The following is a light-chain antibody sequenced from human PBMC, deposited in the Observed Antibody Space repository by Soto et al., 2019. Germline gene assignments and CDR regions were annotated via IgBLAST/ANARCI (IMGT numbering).Light chain of an antibody. CDR1: QSISSW. CDR3: QQYNSYSPYT. CDR2: DAS. Sequence: DIQMTQSPSTLSASVGDRVTITCRASQSISSWLAWYQQKPGKAPKLLIYDASSLESGVPSRFSGSGYGTEFTLTISSLQPDDFATYYCQQYNSYSPYTLGQGTKLEIK. V-gene: IGKV1-5*01. J-gene: IGKJ2*01.